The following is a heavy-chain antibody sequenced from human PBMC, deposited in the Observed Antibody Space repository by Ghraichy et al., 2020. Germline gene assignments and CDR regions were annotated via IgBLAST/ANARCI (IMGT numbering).Heavy chain of an antibody. Sequence: GGSLRLSCAASGFTVSSNYMSWVRQAPGKGLEWVSVIYSGGSTYYADSVKGRFTISRDNSKNTLYLQMNSLRAEDTAVYYCARVQPKSRGIDYWGQGTLVTVSS. D-gene: IGHD5-18*01. CDR3: ARVQPKSRGIDY. V-gene: IGHV3-66*01. CDR1: GFTVSSNY. CDR2: IYSGGST. J-gene: IGHJ4*02.